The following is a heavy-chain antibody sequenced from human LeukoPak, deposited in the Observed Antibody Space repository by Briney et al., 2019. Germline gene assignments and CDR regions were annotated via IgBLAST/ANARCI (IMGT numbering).Heavy chain of an antibody. CDR2: VNDGGSA. V-gene: IGHV4-39*07. CDR1: GGSISGSRYY. CDR3: AREPDA. J-gene: IGHJ5*02. Sequence: SQTLSLTCSVSGGSISGSRYYWGWSRQPPAKGLEWVATVNDGGSALYNPSLRSRTTISVDTSKNQFSLRLTSVTAADTAVYYCAREPDAWGQGTLVTVSS.